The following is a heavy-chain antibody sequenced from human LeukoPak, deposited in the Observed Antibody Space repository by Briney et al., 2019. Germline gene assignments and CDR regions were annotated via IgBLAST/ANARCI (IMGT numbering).Heavy chain of an antibody. V-gene: IGHV3-9*01. Sequence: GRSLRLSCAGSGFIFNNYAMHWVRQPPGKGLEWVSGISWNSGTIDYADSVRGRFTISRDNAKNSLYLQMDSLRVEDTAFYYCAKDNRRHYTSGPNPDSLHWGQGALVTVSS. CDR3: AKDNRRHYTSGPNPDSLH. J-gene: IGHJ4*02. CDR2: ISWNSGTI. D-gene: IGHD6-19*01. CDR1: GFIFNNYA.